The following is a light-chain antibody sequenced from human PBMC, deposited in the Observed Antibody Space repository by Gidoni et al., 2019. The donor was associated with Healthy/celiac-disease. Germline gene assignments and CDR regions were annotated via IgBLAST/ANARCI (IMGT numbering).Light chain of an antibody. CDR3: QQSYSTLYT. J-gene: IGKJ2*01. Sequence: DIQMTQSPSSLSASVGDRVTITRRASQSSSSYLNWYQQKPGKAPKLLIYAASSLQSGVPSRFSGSGSGTDFTLTISSLQPEDFATYYCQQSYSTLYTFXQXTKLEIK. CDR2: AAS. V-gene: IGKV1-39*01. CDR1: QSSSSY.